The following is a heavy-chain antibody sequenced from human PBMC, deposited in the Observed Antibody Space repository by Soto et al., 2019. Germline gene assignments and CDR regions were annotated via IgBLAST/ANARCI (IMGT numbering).Heavy chain of an antibody. CDR3: VKDRTSAWFGVGY. D-gene: IGHD3-10*01. CDR2: VGPSGCSI. Sequence: GGSLRHSCAASGVIFSDYAMSWVRQASGRGLEWLSAVGPSGCSIYYLDSVKGRFTITRDNSKNTLFLQMNSLRAEDTAIYYCVKDRTSAWFGVGYWGQGTVVTVSS. V-gene: IGHV3-23*01. J-gene: IGHJ4*02. CDR1: GVIFSDYA.